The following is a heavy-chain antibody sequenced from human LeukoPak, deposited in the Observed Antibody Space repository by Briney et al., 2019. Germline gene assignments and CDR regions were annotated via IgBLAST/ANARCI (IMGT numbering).Heavy chain of an antibody. CDR1: GYTFTSYD. V-gene: IGHV1-8*01. CDR2: MNPNSGNT. J-gene: IGHJ5*02. D-gene: IGHD3-16*02. Sequence: ASVKVSCKASGYTFTSYDINWVRQATGQGLEWMGWMNPNSGNTGYAQKFQGRVTMTRNTSISTAYMELSSLRSEDTAVYYCARTHYDYVWGSYRFNWFDPWRQGTLVTVSS. CDR3: ARTHYDYVWGSYRFNWFDP.